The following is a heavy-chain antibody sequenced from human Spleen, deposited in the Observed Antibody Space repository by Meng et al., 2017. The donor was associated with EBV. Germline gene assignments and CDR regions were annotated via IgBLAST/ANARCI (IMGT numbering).Heavy chain of an antibody. J-gene: IGHJ4*02. D-gene: IGHD5-24*01. CDR3: VRGGEGDGYSLPY. CDR2: IIHTGET. V-gene: IGHV4-34*02. Sequence: VELQQGGAGLLKPSETLSLTCAVNGGSFSGHYWTWIRQPPGKGLEWIGEIIHTGETNYNPSLTGRVTISRDTSKKHLSLRLNSVTAADTAVYYCVRGGEGDGYSLPYWGQGTLVTVSS. CDR1: GGSFSGHY.